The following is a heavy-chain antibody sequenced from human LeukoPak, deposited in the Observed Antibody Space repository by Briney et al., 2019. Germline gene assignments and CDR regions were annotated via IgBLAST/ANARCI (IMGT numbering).Heavy chain of an antibody. CDR1: GFTFSTYG. V-gene: IGHV3-30*18. J-gene: IGHJ4*02. CDR3: AKEQNSGWRDFDY. Sequence: GRSLRLSCAASGFTFSTYGMHWVRQAPGRGLEWVAVISYDGSKKYYPDSVKGRFTISRDNSRNTVFLQMNSLRAEDTAVYYCAKEQNSGWRDFDYWGQGTLVTASS. CDR2: ISYDGSKK. D-gene: IGHD6-19*01.